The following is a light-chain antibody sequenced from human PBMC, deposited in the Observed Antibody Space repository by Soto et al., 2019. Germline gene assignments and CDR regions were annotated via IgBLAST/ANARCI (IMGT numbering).Light chain of an antibody. CDR3: EQYCSSPWT. CDR2: WAS. Sequence: DIVMTQSPDSLAVSLGERATINCKSSQRVLYSSSNKNYLAWYQQKPGQPPKLLIYWASTREAGVPDRISGSGSGTDFTLPISSLQAEDVAVYYCEQYCSSPWTFGQGTKVEIK. V-gene: IGKV4-1*01. CDR1: QRVLYSSSNKNY. J-gene: IGKJ1*01.